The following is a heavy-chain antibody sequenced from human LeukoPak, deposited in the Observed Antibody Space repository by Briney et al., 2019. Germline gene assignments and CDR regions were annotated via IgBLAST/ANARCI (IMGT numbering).Heavy chain of an antibody. D-gene: IGHD1-1*01. CDR2: ISYDGSNK. CDR3: ARGIPNWNDATPDY. Sequence: GRSLRLSCAASGFTFSSYAMHWVRQAPGKGLEWVAVISYDGSNKYYADSVKGRFTISRDNAKNSLYLQMNSLRAEDTAVYYCARGIPNWNDATPDYWGQGTLVTVSS. V-gene: IGHV3-30-3*01. CDR1: GFTFSSYA. J-gene: IGHJ4*02.